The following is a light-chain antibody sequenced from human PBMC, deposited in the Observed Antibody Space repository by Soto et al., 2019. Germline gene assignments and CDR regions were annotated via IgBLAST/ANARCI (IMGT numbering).Light chain of an antibody. CDR1: SSVVGGYNY. CDR2: EVS. V-gene: IGLV2-8*01. J-gene: IGLJ2*01. CDR3: SSYAGSNNLV. Sequence: QSVLTQPPSASGSPGQSVTISCTGTSSVVGGYNYVSWYQQHPGKAPKLMIYEVSKRPSGVPDRFSGSKSGNTASLTVSGLQAEDEADYYCSSYAGSNNLVFGGGTKATVL.